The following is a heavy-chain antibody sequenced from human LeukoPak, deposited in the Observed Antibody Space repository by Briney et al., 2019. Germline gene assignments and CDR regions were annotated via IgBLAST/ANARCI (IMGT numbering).Heavy chain of an antibody. CDR1: GGSFSGYY. V-gene: IGHV4-34*01. J-gene: IGHJ4*02. D-gene: IGHD3-22*01. Sequence: PSETLSLTCTVSGGSFSGYYWSWIRQPPGKGLEWIGEINHSGSTNYNPSLKSRVTISVDTSKNQFSLKLSSVTAADTAVYYCAREGDYYDTSGTLDYWGQGTLVTVSS. CDR2: INHSGST. CDR3: AREGDYYDTSGTLDY.